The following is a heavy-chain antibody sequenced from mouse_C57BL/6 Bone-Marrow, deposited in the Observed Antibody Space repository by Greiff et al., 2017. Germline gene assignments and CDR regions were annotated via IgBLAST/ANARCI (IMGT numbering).Heavy chain of an antibody. CDR3: TFSTTVVETNLDY. V-gene: IGHV14-4*01. CDR2: IDPEDGDT. CDR1: GFNIKDDY. J-gene: IGHJ2*01. D-gene: IGHD1-1*01. Sequence: EVKLVESGAELVRPGASVKLSCTASGFNIKDDYMHWVKQRPEQGLEWIGWIDPEDGDTEYASKFPGKATITADTSSNTAYLQLSSLTSEDTAVYYCTFSTTVVETNLDYWGQGTTLTVSS.